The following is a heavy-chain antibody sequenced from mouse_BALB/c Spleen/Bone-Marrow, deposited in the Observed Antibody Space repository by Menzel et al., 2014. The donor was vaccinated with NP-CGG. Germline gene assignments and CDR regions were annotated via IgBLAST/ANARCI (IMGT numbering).Heavy chain of an antibody. CDR1: GFTFSDFY. CDR2: SRNKAKYYTT. CDR3: ARDVGYGNYFVY. Sequence: EVMLVESGGGLVQPGDSLRLSCATSGFTFSDFYMEWVRQPPGKRLEWIAASRNKAKYYTTEYSASVKSRFIVSRDTSQSVLYLQMNALRAEDTATYYCARDVGYGNYFVYWGQGTLVTVSA. V-gene: IGHV7-1*02. J-gene: IGHJ3*01. D-gene: IGHD2-10*02.